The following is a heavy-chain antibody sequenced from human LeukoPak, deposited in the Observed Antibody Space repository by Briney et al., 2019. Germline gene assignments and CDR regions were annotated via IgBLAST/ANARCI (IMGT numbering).Heavy chain of an antibody. CDR1: GGSISSYY. V-gene: IGHV4-59*08. Sequence: SETLSLTCTVSGGSISSYYWSWIRQHPGKGLEWIGYIYYSGSTYYNPSLKSRVTISVDTSKNQFSLKLSSVTAADTAVYYCARLYYDSAGYYWFDPWGQGALVTVSS. D-gene: IGHD3-22*01. J-gene: IGHJ5*02. CDR2: IYYSGST. CDR3: ARLYYDSAGYYWFDP.